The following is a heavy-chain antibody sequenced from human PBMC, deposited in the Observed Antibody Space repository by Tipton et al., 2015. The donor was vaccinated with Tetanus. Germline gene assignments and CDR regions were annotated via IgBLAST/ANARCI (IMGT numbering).Heavy chain of an antibody. CDR2: ITSGGDYI. CDR3: ARRAPSYWHFDL. CDR1: GFTFSVYT. V-gene: IGHV3-21*06. Sequence: SLRLSCAASGFTFSVYTMTWVRQAPGKGLEWVSSITSGGDYIYYADSVRGRFTISRDNAQNSLFLHMSSLRAEDTAVYYCARRAPSYWHFDLWGRGTLVTVSS. J-gene: IGHJ2*01.